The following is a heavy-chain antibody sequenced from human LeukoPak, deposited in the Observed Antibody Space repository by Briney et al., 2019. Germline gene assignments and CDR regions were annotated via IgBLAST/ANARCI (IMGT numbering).Heavy chain of an antibody. D-gene: IGHD2-15*01. CDR2: ISYDGSNK. V-gene: IGHV3-30*03. CDR1: GFTFSSYG. Sequence: GGSLRLSCAASGFTFSSYGMHWVRQAPGKGLEWVAVISYDGSNKYYADSVKGRFTISRDNSKNTLYLQMNSLRAEDTAMYYCARGDGGSFDSWGQGTLVTVSS. CDR3: ARGDGGSFDS. J-gene: IGHJ4*02.